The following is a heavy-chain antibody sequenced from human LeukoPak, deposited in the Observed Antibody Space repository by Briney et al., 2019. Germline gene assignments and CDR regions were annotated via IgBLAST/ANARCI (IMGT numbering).Heavy chain of an antibody. J-gene: IGHJ4*02. D-gene: IGHD1-26*01. CDR1: GGSISIYY. CDR2: IYNSGST. Sequence: SQTLSLTCTVSGGSISIYYWSWIRQPPGKGLEWIGYIYNSGSTSYNPSLRSRVTISVDTSKNQFSLKLNSVTAADTAVYYCVRDRELTYWSQGTLVTVSS. CDR3: VRDRELTY. V-gene: IGHV4-59*01.